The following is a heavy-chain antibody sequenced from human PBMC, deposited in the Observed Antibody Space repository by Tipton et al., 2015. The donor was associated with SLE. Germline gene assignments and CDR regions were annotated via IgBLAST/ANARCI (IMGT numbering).Heavy chain of an antibody. V-gene: IGHV3-72*01. CDR2: IRNKGQSYTT. CDR1: GLTFNDRH. D-gene: IGHD3-16*01. J-gene: IGHJ4*02. Sequence: GSLRLSCVASGLTFNDRHMDWVRQAPGKGLEWVARIRNKGQSYTTEYAASVKGRFSISRDDSKNSVSLHMNSLKTEDTAVYYCARDGGRLGPIDNWGQGTLVTVSS. CDR3: ARDGGRLGPIDN.